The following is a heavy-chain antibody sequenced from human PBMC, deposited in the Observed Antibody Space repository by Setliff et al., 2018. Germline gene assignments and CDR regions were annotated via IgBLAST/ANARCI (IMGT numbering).Heavy chain of an antibody. CDR3: ARDNVILDDSRGIFYPWYDP. Sequence: PGGSLRLSCAASGFRFSRHWMTWVRQAPGKGLEWVANIKEDGSEEYYVDSVRGRFSIYRDNAKDSVFLEMNSLRADDTAVYYCARDNVILDDSRGIFYPWYDPWGQGTLVTVSS. D-gene: IGHD4-4*01. CDR1: GFRFSRHW. V-gene: IGHV3-7*03. CDR2: IKEDGSEE. J-gene: IGHJ5*02.